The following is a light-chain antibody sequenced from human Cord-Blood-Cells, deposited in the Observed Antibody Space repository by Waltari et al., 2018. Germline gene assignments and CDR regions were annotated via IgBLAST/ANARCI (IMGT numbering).Light chain of an antibody. CDR3: QQSYSTLLFT. Sequence: DIQMTPSPSSLYASVGDRVTITCPASQSISSYLNWYQQKPGKAPKLLIYAASSLQSGVPSRFSGSGSGTDFTLTISSLQPEDFATYYCQQSYSTLLFTFGPGTKVDIK. CDR2: AAS. J-gene: IGKJ3*01. V-gene: IGKV1-39*01. CDR1: QSISSY.